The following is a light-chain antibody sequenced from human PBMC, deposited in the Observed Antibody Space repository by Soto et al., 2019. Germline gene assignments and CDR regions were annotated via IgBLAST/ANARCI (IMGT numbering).Light chain of an antibody. CDR2: DAS. CDR3: QAWT. J-gene: IGKJ1*01. Sequence: EIVLTQSPATLSLSPGERATLSCRASQSVSSYLAWYQQKPGQAPRLLIYDASNRATGILARFSGSGSGTDFTLTISSLEPEDFAVYYCQAWTFGQGTKVDIK. CDR1: QSVSSY. V-gene: IGKV3-11*01.